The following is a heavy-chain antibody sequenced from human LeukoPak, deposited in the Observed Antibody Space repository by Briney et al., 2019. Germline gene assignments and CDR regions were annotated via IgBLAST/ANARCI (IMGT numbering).Heavy chain of an antibody. CDR3: AWTTALRASGYDC. D-gene: IGHD2-21*02. V-gene: IGHV1-8*03. CDR1: GYSFTAYH. CDR2: MNPYTGDR. Sequence: RASVKVSCKASGYSFTAYHINWGRQASGQGLEWLGWMNPYTGDRGYAQRFQGRLSITSDTSISTAYMELGSLKSDDTAVYFGAWTTALRASGYDCWRQGTLVTVSS. J-gene: IGHJ4*02.